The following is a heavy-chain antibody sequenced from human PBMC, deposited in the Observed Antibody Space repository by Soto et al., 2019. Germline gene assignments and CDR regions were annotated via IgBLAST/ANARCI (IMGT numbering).Heavy chain of an antibody. CDR3: ARDYCSSTSCYFVGYTPPTYYFDY. CDR2: IIPIFGTA. Sequence: ASVKVSCKASGGTFSSYAISWVRQAPGQGLEWMGGIIPIFGTANYAQKFRGRVTITADESTSTAYMELSSLRSEGTAVYYCARDYCSSTSCYFVGYTPPTYYFDYWGQGTLVTVSS. V-gene: IGHV1-69*13. D-gene: IGHD2-2*01. J-gene: IGHJ4*02. CDR1: GGTFSSYA.